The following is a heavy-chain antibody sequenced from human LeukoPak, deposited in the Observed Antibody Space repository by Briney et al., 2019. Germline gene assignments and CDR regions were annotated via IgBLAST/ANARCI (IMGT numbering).Heavy chain of an antibody. V-gene: IGHV1-18*01. D-gene: IGHD5-18*01. Sequence: GASVKVSCKASGYTFTSYGIIWVRQAPGQGLERMGWISAYNGNTNYAQKLQGRVTMTTDTSTSTAYMELRSLRSDDTAVYYCARGYVDTAMAHFDYWGQGTLVTVSS. CDR2: ISAYNGNT. CDR1: GYTFTSYG. J-gene: IGHJ4*02. CDR3: ARGYVDTAMAHFDY.